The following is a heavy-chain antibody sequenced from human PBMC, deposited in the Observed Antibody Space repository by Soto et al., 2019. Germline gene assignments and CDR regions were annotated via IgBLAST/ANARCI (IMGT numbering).Heavy chain of an antibody. V-gene: IGHV4-59*01. J-gene: IGHJ5*02. CDR3: ARDTRRIGAAAGENLFDP. D-gene: IGHD6-13*01. CDR1: GGSISSYY. Sequence: SETLSLTCTVSGGSISSYYWSWIRQPPGKGLEWIGYIYYSGSTNYNPSLKSRVTISVDTSKNQFSLKLSSVTAADTAVYYCARDTRRIGAAAGENLFDPWGQGTLVTVSS. CDR2: IYYSGST.